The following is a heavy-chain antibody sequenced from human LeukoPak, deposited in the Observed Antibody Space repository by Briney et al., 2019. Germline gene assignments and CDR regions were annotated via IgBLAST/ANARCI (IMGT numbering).Heavy chain of an antibody. CDR1: GFTFSSYG. V-gene: IGHV3-23*01. CDR2: ISGSGGNT. Sequence: PGRSLRLSCAASGFTFSSYGMHWVRQAPGKGLEWVSAISGSGGNTYYADSVKGRFTISRDNSKNTLYLQMNSLRAEDTAVYYCAKGWYFDLWGRGTLVTVSS. CDR3: AKGWYFDL. J-gene: IGHJ2*01.